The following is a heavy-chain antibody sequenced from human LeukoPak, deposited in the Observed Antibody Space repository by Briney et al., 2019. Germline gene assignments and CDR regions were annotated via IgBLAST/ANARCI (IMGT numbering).Heavy chain of an antibody. V-gene: IGHV3-23*01. CDR1: VFTFSCYW. Sequence: GGSLRLSCAASVFTFSCYWMTWVPQARGRGLEWVSSFRPRGDHTYYGDSVKGRFTISRDNSKNTIYLQMNNMRVDDTTVYYCARVAGWHWFDPWGQGTLVTVSS. CDR2: FRPRGDHT. CDR3: ARVAGWHWFDP. J-gene: IGHJ5*02. D-gene: IGHD6-19*01.